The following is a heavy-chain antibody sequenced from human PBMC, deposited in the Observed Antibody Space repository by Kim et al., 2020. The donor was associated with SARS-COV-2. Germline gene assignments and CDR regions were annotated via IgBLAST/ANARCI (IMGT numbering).Heavy chain of an antibody. CDR1: GGSFSGYY. CDR2: INHSGST. D-gene: IGHD3-22*01. CDR3: ARGRRYYDSSGYRQTYYYYGMDV. Sequence: SETLSLTCAVYGGSFSGYYWSWIRQPPGKGLEWIGEINHSGSTNYNPSLKSRVTISVDTSKNQFSLKLSSVTAADTAVYYCARGRRYYDSSGYRQTYYYYGMDVWGQGTTVTVSS. J-gene: IGHJ6*02. V-gene: IGHV4-34*01.